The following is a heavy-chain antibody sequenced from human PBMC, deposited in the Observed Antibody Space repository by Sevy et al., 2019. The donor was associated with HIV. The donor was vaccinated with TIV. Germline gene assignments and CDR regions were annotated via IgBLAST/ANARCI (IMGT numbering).Heavy chain of an antibody. CDR2: INEDGSTK. V-gene: IGHV3-7*01. CDR1: GFNIRVYW. J-gene: IGHJ4*02. D-gene: IGHD2-21*01. CDR3: VRALFKADSL. Sequence: GGSLRLSCAASGFNIRVYWMLWVRQAPGMGLEWVANINEDGSTKYYLESVKGRFTISRDNAENSVFLQMNSLRVEDTAVYYCVRALFKADSLWGQRTLVTVSS.